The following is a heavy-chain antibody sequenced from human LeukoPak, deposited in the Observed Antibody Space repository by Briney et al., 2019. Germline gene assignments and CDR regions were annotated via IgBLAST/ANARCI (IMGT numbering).Heavy chain of an antibody. CDR1: GYTFTGYY. CDR2: INPNSGGT. CDR3: ARDEQLVGFYYGMDV. J-gene: IGHJ6*02. V-gene: IGHV1-2*02. D-gene: IGHD6-6*01. Sequence: ASVKVSCKASGYTFTGYYMHCVRQAPGQGLEWMGWINPNSGGTNYAQKFQGRVTMTRGTSISTAYMELSRLRSDDTAVYYCARDEQLVGFYYGMDVWGQGTTVTVSS.